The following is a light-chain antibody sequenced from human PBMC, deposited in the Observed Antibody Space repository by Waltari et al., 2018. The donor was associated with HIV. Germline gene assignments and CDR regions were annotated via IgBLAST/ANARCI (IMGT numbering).Light chain of an antibody. V-gene: IGLV4-69*01. CDR1: SGHSYYA. Sequence: QLVLTQSPSASASQGASVKLTCTLSSGHSYYAIAWHQQQPEKGPRFLMKLNSDGSHSKGDGIPDRFSGSSSGSERYLTISSLQSEDEADYYCQTWGTGIVFGGGTKLTVL. J-gene: IGLJ2*01. CDR2: LNSDGSH. CDR3: QTWGTGIV.